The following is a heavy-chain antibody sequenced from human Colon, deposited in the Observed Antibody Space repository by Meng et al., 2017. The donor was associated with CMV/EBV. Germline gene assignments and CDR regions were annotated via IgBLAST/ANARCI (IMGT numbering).Heavy chain of an antibody. Sequence: GGSLRLSCATSGFSFEDYGMSWVRQAPGKGLEWVSVINWNGGRTDYGDSVKGRFTISRDNAKKSLYLQMDSLRVEDTALYYCARDLVPNDSSPYYPGDCWGQGTLVTVSS. J-gene: IGHJ4*02. D-gene: IGHD3-22*01. V-gene: IGHV3-20*04. CDR1: GFSFEDYG. CDR2: INWNGGRT. CDR3: ARDLVPNDSSPYYPGDC.